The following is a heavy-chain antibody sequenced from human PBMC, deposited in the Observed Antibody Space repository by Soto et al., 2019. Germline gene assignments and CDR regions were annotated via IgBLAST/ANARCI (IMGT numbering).Heavy chain of an antibody. CDR3: ARDQGGATLRANWFDP. J-gene: IGHJ5*02. CDR1: GGSISSYY. Sequence: SETLSLTCTVSGGSISSYYRSWIRQPPGKGLEWIGYIYYSGSTNYNPSLKSRVTISVDTSKNQFSLKLSSVTAADTAVYYCARDQGGATLRANWFDPWGQGTLVTVSS. V-gene: IGHV4-59*01. D-gene: IGHD1-26*01. CDR2: IYYSGST.